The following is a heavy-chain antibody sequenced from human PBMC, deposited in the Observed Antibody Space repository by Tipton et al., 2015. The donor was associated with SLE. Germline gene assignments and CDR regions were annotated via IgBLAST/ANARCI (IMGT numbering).Heavy chain of an antibody. J-gene: IGHJ4*02. D-gene: IGHD3-10*01. Sequence: SLRLSCAASGFTFSSYAMYWVRQAPGKGLEWLSYIDFSGTTTYYADSVRGRFTVSRDNAKNSLYLQMNSLRAEDTAVYYCARSGRRESPPDYWGQGTLVTVSS. CDR1: GFTFSSYA. CDR3: ARSGRRESPPDY. CDR2: IDFSGTTT. V-gene: IGHV3-48*04.